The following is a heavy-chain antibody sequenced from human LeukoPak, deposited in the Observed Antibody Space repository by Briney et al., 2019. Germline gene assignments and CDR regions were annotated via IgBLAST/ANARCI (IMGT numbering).Heavy chain of an antibody. Sequence: GGSLKPSFAASEFTFRSYWMHGFGQAPGKGRLWVSRINSDGSSTSYADSVKGRFTISRDNAKNTLYLQMNSLRAEDTAVYYCARDRAVADAFDIWGQGTMVTVSS. V-gene: IGHV3-74*01. D-gene: IGHD6-19*01. J-gene: IGHJ3*02. CDR2: INSDGSST. CDR1: EFTFRSYW. CDR3: ARDRAVADAFDI.